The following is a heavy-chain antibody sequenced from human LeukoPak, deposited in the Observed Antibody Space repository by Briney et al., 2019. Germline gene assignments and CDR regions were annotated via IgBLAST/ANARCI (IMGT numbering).Heavy chain of an antibody. CDR2: IIPIFGTA. CDR3: ARDVEMATTGPYFDY. V-gene: IGHV1-69*13. CDR1: GGTFSSYA. Sequence: SVKVSCKASGGTFSSYAISWVRQAPGQGLEWMGGIIPIFGTANYAQKFQGRVTITADESTSTAYMELSSLRSEDTAVYYCARDVEMATTGPYFDYWGQGTLVTVSS. J-gene: IGHJ4*02. D-gene: IGHD5-24*01.